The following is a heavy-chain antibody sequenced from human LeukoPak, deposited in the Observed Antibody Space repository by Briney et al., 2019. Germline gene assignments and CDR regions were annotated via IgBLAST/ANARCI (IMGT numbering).Heavy chain of an antibody. CDR1: GFTFSQYW. Sequence: SGGSLRLSCAASGFTFSQYWMTWVRQAPGKGLEWVSSISGPGEFTYYAESVKGRFTISRDNPENTVYLQMNSLRVDDTAVYYCAKVGYGDLAHWGQGTLVPVSS. J-gene: IGHJ4*02. CDR3: AKVGYGDLAH. V-gene: IGHV3-23*01. CDR2: ISGPGEFT. D-gene: IGHD4-17*01.